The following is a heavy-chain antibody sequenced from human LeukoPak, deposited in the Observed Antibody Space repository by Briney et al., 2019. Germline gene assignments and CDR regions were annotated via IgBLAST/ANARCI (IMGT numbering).Heavy chain of an antibody. J-gene: IGHJ4*02. V-gene: IGHV4-34*01. Sequence: KPSETLSLTCAVYGGSFSGYYWSWIRQPPGKGLEWSGEINHSGSTNYNPSLKSRVTISVDTSKNQFSLKLSSVTAADTAVYYCARSSIAARLDYWGQGTLVTVSS. CDR3: ARSSIAARLDY. CDR1: GGSFSGYY. D-gene: IGHD6-6*01. CDR2: INHSGST.